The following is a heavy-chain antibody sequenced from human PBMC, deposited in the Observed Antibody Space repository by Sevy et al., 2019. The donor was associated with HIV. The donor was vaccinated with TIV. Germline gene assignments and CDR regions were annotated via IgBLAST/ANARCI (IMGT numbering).Heavy chain of an antibody. V-gene: IGHV3-23*01. CDR3: AKGDYVFPKPYYMDV. Sequence: GGSLRLSCAASGFIFSSYAMSWVHQATGKGLEWVSAISGSGGSTYYADSVKGRFTISRDNSKNTLYLQMNSLRAEDTAVYYCAKGDYVFPKPYYMDVWGKGTTVTVSS. D-gene: IGHD4-17*01. CDR2: ISGSGGST. J-gene: IGHJ6*03. CDR1: GFIFSSYA.